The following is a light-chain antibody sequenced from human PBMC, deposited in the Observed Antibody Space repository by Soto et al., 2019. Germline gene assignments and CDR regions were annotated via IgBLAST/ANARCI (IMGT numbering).Light chain of an antibody. V-gene: IGKV1-39*01. CDR1: QSISSY. CDR3: QQFKDYVWT. Sequence: DIQMTQSPSSLSASVGDRVTITCRASQSISSYLNWYQQKPGRPPKLLMYATSTLHSGVPSRFSGSGSGTDFTLTISSLQPDDFATYYCQQFKDYVWTFGQGTKVDIK. J-gene: IGKJ1*01. CDR2: ATS.